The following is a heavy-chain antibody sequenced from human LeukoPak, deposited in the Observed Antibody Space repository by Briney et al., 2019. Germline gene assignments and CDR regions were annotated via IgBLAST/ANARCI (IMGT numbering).Heavy chain of an antibody. V-gene: IGHV3-7*01. CDR1: GFTFSSYW. Sequence: GGSLRLSCAASGFTFSSYWRSWVRQAPGKGPEWVANIKQDGSEKYYVDSVKGRFTISRDNAKNSLYLQMNSLRAEDTAVYYCARDAFSRISVFGVVSDAFDIWGQGTMVTVSS. CDR2: IKQDGSEK. J-gene: IGHJ3*02. D-gene: IGHD3-3*01. CDR3: ARDAFSRISVFGVVSDAFDI.